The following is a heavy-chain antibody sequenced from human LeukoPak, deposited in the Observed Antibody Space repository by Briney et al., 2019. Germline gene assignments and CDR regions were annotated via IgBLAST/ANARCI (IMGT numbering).Heavy chain of an antibody. CDR1: GFTISSYG. Sequence: GGSLRLSCVVSGFTISSYGMHWVRQAPGKGLEWVAFIRYDGSYKKYADSVKGRFTISRDNSKNTLYLQMNSLRAEDTAVYYCAKDFGSSWYYITGTGDAFDIWGQGTMVTVSS. J-gene: IGHJ3*02. V-gene: IGHV3-30*02. CDR2: IRYDGSYK. D-gene: IGHD6-13*01. CDR3: AKDFGSSWYYITGTGDAFDI.